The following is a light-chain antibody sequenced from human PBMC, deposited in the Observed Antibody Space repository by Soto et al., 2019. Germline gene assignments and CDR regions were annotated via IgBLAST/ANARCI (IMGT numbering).Light chain of an antibody. J-gene: IGKJ2*01. Sequence: EIVMTQSPATLSVSPGERATLSCRASQSLSSSLAWYQLKPGQAPRLLIYGASTRATGIPARFGGSGSGTEFTLTINSLQSEDFAVYYCQQYNDWRYTFGQGTKLEVK. CDR1: QSLSSS. V-gene: IGKV3-15*01. CDR3: QQYNDWRYT. CDR2: GAS.